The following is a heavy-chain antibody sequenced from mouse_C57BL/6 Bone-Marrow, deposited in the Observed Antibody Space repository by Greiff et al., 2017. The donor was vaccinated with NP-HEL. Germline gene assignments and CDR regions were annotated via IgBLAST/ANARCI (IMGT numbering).Heavy chain of an antibody. CDR3: ARLQTAQARDY. V-gene: IGHV1-19*01. CDR1: GYTFTDYY. CDR2: INPYNGGT. Sequence: VQLKQSGPVLVKPGASVKMSCKASGYTFTDYYMNWVKQSHGKSLEWIGVINPYNGGTSYNQKFKGKATLTVDKSSSTAYMELNSLTSEDSAVYYCARLQTAQARDYWGQGTTLTVSS. J-gene: IGHJ2*01. D-gene: IGHD3-2*02.